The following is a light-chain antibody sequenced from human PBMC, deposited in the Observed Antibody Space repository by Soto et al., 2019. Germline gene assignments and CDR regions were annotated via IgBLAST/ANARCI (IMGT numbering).Light chain of an antibody. CDR1: QSVNSN. V-gene: IGKV3-15*01. Sequence: EIVLTQSPATLSVSPGERATLSCRASQSVNSNLAWYQQKPGQAPRLLIYGASTRATDIPARFSGSGSETDFTLTISSLQSEDFAVYFCQQYDSWPPPWTLGQGTKVEI. J-gene: IGKJ1*01. CDR2: GAS. CDR3: QQYDSWPPPWT.